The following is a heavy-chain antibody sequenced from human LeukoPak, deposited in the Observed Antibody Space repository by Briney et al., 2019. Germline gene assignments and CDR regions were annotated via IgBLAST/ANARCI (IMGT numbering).Heavy chain of an antibody. Sequence: PGRSLRLSCAASGFTFDDYAMHWVRQAPGKGLEWVSGISWNSGSIGYADSVKGRFTISRDNAKNTLYLQMNSLRAEDTAVYYCAKVGSLYYDSSGYCDYWGQGTLVTVSS. D-gene: IGHD3-22*01. J-gene: IGHJ4*02. V-gene: IGHV3-9*01. CDR2: ISWNSGSI. CDR3: AKVGSLYYDSSGYCDY. CDR1: GFTFDDYA.